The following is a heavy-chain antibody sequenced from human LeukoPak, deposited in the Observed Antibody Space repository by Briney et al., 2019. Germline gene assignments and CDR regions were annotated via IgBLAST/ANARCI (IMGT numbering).Heavy chain of an antibody. CDR3: AKDRRTYCSSTSCPTDY. J-gene: IGHJ4*02. D-gene: IGHD2-2*01. CDR1: GFTFSSYG. CDR2: ISYDGSNK. V-gene: IGHV3-30*18. Sequence: PGRSLRLSCAASGFTFSSYGMHWVRQAPGKGLEWVAVISYDGSNKYYADSVKGRFTISRDNSKNTLYLQMNSLRAEDTAVYYCAKDRRTYCSSTSCPTDYWGQGTLVTVSS.